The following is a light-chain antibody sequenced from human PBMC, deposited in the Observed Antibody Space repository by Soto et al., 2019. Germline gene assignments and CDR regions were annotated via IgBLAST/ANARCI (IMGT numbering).Light chain of an antibody. CDR2: EDN. Sequence: QSALTQPASVSGSPGQSITISCTGTSSDVGSYNVVSWYQQHPGKAPKRMIYEDNKRPSGVSNRFSGSKSGNTASLTISGVQAEDEADYYCCSYAGSSTYVFGTGTQLTVL. J-gene: IGLJ1*01. V-gene: IGLV2-23*01. CDR1: SSDVGSYNV. CDR3: CSYAGSSTYV.